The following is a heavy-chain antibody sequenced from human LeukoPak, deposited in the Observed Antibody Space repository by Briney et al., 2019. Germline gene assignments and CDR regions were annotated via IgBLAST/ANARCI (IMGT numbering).Heavy chain of an antibody. V-gene: IGHV3-30-3*01. CDR3: ARDYYGSGYGY. Sequence: GGSLRLSCAASGFTFSSYAMHWVRQAPGKGREWVAVISYDGSNKYYADSVKGRFTISRDNSKNTLYLQMNSLRAEDTAVYYCARDYYGSGYGYWGQGTLVTVSS. D-gene: IGHD3-10*01. J-gene: IGHJ4*02. CDR1: GFTFSSYA. CDR2: ISYDGSNK.